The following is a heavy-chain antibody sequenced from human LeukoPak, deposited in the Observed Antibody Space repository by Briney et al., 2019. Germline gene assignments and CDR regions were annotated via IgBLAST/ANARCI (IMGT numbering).Heavy chain of an antibody. J-gene: IGHJ4*02. CDR2: ISASGGGT. CDR3: ARIGAVSENFDY. D-gene: IGHD3-16*01. Sequence: GGSLRLSCAASGFTFSTYAMSWVRQAPGKGLEWVSAISASGGGTFYADSVKGRFSMSRDNSKNTLYLQMNSLRAEDTAVYYCARIGAVSENFDYWGQGTQVTVSS. V-gene: IGHV3-23*01. CDR1: GFTFSTYA.